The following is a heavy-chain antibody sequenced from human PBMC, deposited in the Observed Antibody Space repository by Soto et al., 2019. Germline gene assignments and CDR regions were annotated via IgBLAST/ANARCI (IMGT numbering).Heavy chain of an antibody. CDR1: GYTFTGYY. V-gene: IGHV1-2*02. CDR3: ARGLDIVVVPAAGYGMDV. Sequence: GASVKVSCKASGYTFTGYYMHWVRQAPGQGLEWMGWINPNSGGTNYAQKFQGRVTMTRDTSISTAYMELSRLRSDDTAVYYCARGLDIVVVPAAGYGMDVWGQGTTVTVSS. CDR2: INPNSGGT. J-gene: IGHJ6*02. D-gene: IGHD2-2*01.